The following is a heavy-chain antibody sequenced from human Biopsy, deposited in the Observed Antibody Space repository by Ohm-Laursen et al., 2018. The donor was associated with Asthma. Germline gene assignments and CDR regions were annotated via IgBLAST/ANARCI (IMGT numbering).Heavy chain of an antibody. J-gene: IGHJ4*02. CDR1: GFTFRSYA. CDR3: ARDVMEWYLPAFDF. CDR2: GGSYYDGGLK. Sequence: SLRLSCAASGFTFRSYAMHWVRQAPGKGLEWVAVGGSYYDGGLKYYADSVNGRFTVSRDDSKNTLYLQMDSLRPDDTAVCYCARDVMEWYLPAFDFWGQGTLVTVSS. D-gene: IGHD3-3*01. V-gene: IGHV3-30-3*01.